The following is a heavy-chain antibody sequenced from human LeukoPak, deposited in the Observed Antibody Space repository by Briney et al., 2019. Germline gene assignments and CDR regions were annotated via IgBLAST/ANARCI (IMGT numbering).Heavy chain of an antibody. CDR2: IFFTGTT. V-gene: IGHV4-4*02. CDR3: ARVYCSSNSCYLDY. Sequence: PSGTLSLTCDVSGASISSNNWWSWVRQPPGKGLEWIGEIFFTGTTTYNPSLKSRVSMSLDKSKNQFSLTVTSVTAADTAIYYCARVYCSSNSCYLDYWSQGTLVTVSS. D-gene: IGHD2-2*01. CDR1: GASISSNNW. J-gene: IGHJ4*02.